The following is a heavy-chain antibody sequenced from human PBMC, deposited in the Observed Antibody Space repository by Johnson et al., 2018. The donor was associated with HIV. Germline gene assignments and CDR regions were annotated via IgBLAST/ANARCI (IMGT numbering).Heavy chain of an antibody. CDR2: INWNGGST. Sequence: VQLVESGGGLIQPGGSLRLSCAASGFTVSSNYMSWVRQAPGKGLEWVSGINWNGGSTGYVDSVKGRFAISRDNSKNTLYWQMNSLKVEDTAVYYCAKVSWEARLGDPFDIWGQGTMVTVSS. CDR1: GFTVSSNY. V-gene: IGHV3-53*01. J-gene: IGHJ3*02. D-gene: IGHD1-26*01. CDR3: AKVSWEARLGDPFDI.